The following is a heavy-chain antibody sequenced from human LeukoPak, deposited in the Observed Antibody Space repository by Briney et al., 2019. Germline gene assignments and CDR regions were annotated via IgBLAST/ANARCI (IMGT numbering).Heavy chain of an antibody. CDR2: ISSSSSTI. J-gene: IGHJ6*03. CDR1: GFTFSSYS. V-gene: IGHV3-48*01. Sequence: PGGSLRLSCAASGFTFSSYSMNWVRQAPGKGLEWVSYISSSSSTIYYADSVKGRFTISRDNAKNSLYLQMNSLRAEDTAVYYCARSLDPPYYYYYMDVWGKGTTVTVSS. CDR3: ARSLDPPYYYYYMDV.